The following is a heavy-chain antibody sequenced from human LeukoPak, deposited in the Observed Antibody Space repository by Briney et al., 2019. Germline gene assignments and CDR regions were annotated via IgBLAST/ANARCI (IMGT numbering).Heavy chain of an antibody. CDR3: ARDHNVADV. Sequence: GGSLRLSCVASGFTFSHYYMTWYRQAPGRGLEWVANLNQDGSVQLYGDSVRGRFTISRDNAKNSVYIQMNSLRVEDTAMYYCARDHNVADVWGQGTMATVS. J-gene: IGHJ3*01. CDR2: LNQDGSVQ. CDR1: GFTFSHYY. V-gene: IGHV3-7*01. D-gene: IGHD2-8*01.